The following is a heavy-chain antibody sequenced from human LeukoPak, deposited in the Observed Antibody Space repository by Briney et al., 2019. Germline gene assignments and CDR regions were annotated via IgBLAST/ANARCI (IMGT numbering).Heavy chain of an antibody. CDR3: ARAYDSSGLLPSGY. J-gene: IGHJ4*02. CDR1: GGSISSYY. Sequence: SETLSLTCTVSGGSISSYYWSWIRQPPGKGLEWIGYIYYSGSTNYNPSLKSRVTISVDTSKNQFSLKLSSVTAADTAVYYCARAYDSSGLLPSGYWGQGTLVTVSS. V-gene: IGHV4-59*01. D-gene: IGHD3-22*01. CDR2: IYYSGST.